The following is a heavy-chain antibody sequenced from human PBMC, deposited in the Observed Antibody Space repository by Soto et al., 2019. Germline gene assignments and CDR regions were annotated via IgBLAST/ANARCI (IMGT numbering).Heavy chain of an antibody. J-gene: IGHJ6*02. CDR1: GFTFSSYW. CDR3: SRRLEV. V-gene: IGHV3-7*05. CDR2: IDQDGNEK. Sequence: AGGSLRLSCATSGFTFSSYWMTWVRQAPGKGLEWVANIDQDGNEKYYVDSVKGRFTISRDNARNLLYLQMNSLRAEDTGVYYCSRRLEVWGHGTTVTVS.